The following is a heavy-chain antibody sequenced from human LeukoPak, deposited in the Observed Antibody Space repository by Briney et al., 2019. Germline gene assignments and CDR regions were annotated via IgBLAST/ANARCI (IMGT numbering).Heavy chain of an antibody. V-gene: IGHV1-69*04. CDR1: GGTFSTYS. CDR2: IIPVVGVI. Sequence: ASVKVSCQASGGTFSTYSISWVRQAPGQGLEWMGRIIPVVGVINYAQTFQGRVTISADKATNTAYMELTNLTSDDTAIYYCARVLYWGQGTLVTVSS. CDR3: ARVLY. J-gene: IGHJ4*02.